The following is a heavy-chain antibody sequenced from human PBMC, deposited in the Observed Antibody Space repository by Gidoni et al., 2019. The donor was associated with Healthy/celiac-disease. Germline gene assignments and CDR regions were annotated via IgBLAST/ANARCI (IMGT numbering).Heavy chain of an antibody. CDR1: DGSISSSIYY. CDR3: ARDYDILTGYPSLYGMDV. CDR2: IYSSGST. D-gene: IGHD3-9*01. V-gene: IGHV4-39*02. J-gene: IGHJ6*02. Sequence: QLQLQESGPGLVKPSATLSLTSTVADGSISSSIYYWGWIRQPPGKGLEWIGSIYSSGSTYYNPALKSRVTISVDTSKKQFSLKLSSVTAADTAVYYCARDYDILTGYPSLYGMDVWGQGTTVTVAS.